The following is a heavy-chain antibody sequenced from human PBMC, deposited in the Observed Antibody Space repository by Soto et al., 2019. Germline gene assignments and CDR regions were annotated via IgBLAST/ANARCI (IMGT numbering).Heavy chain of an antibody. D-gene: IGHD3-3*01. V-gene: IGHV1-24*01. Sequence: ASVKVSCKVSGYTLTELSMHWVRQAPGKGLEWMGGFDPEDGETIYAQKFQGRVTMTEDTSTDTAYMELSSLRSEDTAVYYCATISYYDFWSATYYYYGMDVWGQGTTVTVSS. CDR3: ATISYYDFWSATYYYYGMDV. J-gene: IGHJ6*02. CDR1: GYTLTELS. CDR2: FDPEDGET.